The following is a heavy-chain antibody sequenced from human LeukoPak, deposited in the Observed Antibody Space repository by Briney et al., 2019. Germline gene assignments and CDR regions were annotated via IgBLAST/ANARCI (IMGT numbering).Heavy chain of an antibody. D-gene: IGHD3-3*01. J-gene: IGHJ4*02. CDR2: ISGSGGST. V-gene: IGHV3-23*01. CDR1: GFTFSIYA. Sequence: GGSLRLSCAASGFTFSIYAMSWVRQAPGKGLEWVSAISGSGGSTYYADSVKGRFTISRDNSKNTLYLQMSSLRAEDTAAYYCARGFLEWLLYPYYFDYWGQGTLVTVSS. CDR3: ARGFLEWLLYPYYFDY.